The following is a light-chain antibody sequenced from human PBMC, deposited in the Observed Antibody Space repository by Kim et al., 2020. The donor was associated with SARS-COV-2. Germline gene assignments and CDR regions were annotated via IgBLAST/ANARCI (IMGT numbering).Light chain of an antibody. J-gene: IGKJ5*01. Sequence: ASVGDRVSITCRGSQDISVDLVWYQQKPGNAPRVLVYSAADLQSGVPSRFSGTGSGTDFTLTITTLQPEDFATYYCQQFKEYPVTFGQGTRLEIK. CDR1: QDISVD. CDR3: QQFKEYPVT. CDR2: SAA. V-gene: IGKV1D-13*01.